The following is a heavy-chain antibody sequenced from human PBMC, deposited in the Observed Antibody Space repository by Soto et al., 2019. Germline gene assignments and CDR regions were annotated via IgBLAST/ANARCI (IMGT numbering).Heavy chain of an antibody. J-gene: IGHJ2*01. CDR3: AKEPLGIRSPDWYFDL. CDR1: GFTFSSYA. V-gene: IGHV3-23*01. Sequence: GGSLRLSCAASGFTFSSYAMSWVRQAPGKGLEWVSAISGSGGSTYYADSVKGRFTISRDNSKNTLYLQMNSLRAEDTAVYYCAKEPLGIRSPDWYFDLWGRGTLVTVSS. CDR2: ISGSGGST. D-gene: IGHD3-16*01.